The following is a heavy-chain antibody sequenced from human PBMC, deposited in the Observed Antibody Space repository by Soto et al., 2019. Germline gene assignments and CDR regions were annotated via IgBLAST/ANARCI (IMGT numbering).Heavy chain of an antibody. CDR3: AKDISSYSGSYTYYFDY. J-gene: IGHJ4*02. CDR1: GFTFSNYA. V-gene: IGHV3-30*18. Sequence: QVQLVESGGGVVQPGRSLRLSCAASGFTFSNYAMHWVRQAPGKGLEWVAVISYDGSNKYYADSVKGRFTISRDNPNNXPYLQMNSLRAEDTAVYYCAKDISSYSGSYTYYFDYWGQGTLVTVSS. D-gene: IGHD1-26*01. CDR2: ISYDGSNK.